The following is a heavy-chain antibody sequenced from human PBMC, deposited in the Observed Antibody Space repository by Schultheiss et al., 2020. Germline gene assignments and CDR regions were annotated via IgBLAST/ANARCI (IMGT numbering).Heavy chain of an antibody. Sequence: ASVKVSCKASGGTFSSYAISWVRQAPGQGLEWMGWINPNSGGTNYAQKFQGRVTMTRDTSISTAYMELSRLRSDDTAVYYCARDQGGYASLFGYWGQGTLVTVSS. CDR1: GGTFSSYA. CDR3: ARDQGGYASLFGY. V-gene: IGHV1-2*02. J-gene: IGHJ4*02. CDR2: INPNSGGT. D-gene: IGHD3-22*01.